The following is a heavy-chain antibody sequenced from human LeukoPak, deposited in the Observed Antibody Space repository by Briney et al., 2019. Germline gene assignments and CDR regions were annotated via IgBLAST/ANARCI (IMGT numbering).Heavy chain of an antibody. CDR1: GASVSSYY. CDR3: VRGWSAVTCFPL. CDR2: MHYTGST. V-gene: IGHV4-59*02. J-gene: IGHJ1*01. D-gene: IGHD3-3*01. Sequence: SETLSLTCSVSGASVSSYYWSWIRQPPGKGLEWIGYMHYTGSTIYNPSLKGRVTISADTSKNQFSLKLNSVTAADTAVYYCVRGWSAVTCFPLWGQGTLVSVSS.